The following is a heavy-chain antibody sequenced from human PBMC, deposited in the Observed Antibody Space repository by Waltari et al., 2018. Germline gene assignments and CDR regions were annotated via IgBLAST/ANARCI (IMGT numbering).Heavy chain of an antibody. D-gene: IGHD6-19*01. V-gene: IGHV4-34*02. CDR3: ARGNILGSAWYQRKGSFDS. CDR1: VGSFPDLY. J-gene: IGHJ4*01. CDR2: TNRSGST. Sequence: QVHLQQSGAGLLKPSETLSLTCAASVGSFPDLYWSWVRQPPTKGLEWNGETNRSGSTNYSPSLKSRVTMSVDTSKNQFSLNLSSITAADTAVYYCARGNILGSAWYQRKGSFDSWGQGTLVAVSS.